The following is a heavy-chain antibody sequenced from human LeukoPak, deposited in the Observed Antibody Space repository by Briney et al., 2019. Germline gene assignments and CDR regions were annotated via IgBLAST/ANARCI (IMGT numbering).Heavy chain of an antibody. CDR3: TTEDYFGSGSYDY. Sequence: PGGSLRLSCAASGFTFTNAWMSWVRQAPGKGLEWVGRIKSKTDGGTTDYAAPVKGRFTISRGDSKNTLYLQMNSLKTEDTAVYYCTTEDYFGSGSYDYWGQGTLVTVSS. D-gene: IGHD3-10*01. V-gene: IGHV3-15*01. CDR1: GFTFTNAW. J-gene: IGHJ4*02. CDR2: IKSKTDGGTT.